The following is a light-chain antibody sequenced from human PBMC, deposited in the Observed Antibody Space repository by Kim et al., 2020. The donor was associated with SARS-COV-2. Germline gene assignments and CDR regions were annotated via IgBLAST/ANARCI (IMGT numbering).Light chain of an antibody. CDR1: QSVLYSTNNKNY. CDR3: QQYYSTPIT. V-gene: IGKV4-1*01. Sequence: ATINCKSSQSVLYSTNNKNYLAWYQQKPGQPPKLLIYWASTRESGVPDRFSGSGSGTDFTLTISSLQAEDVAVYYCQQYYSTPITFGQGTRLEIK. J-gene: IGKJ5*01. CDR2: WAS.